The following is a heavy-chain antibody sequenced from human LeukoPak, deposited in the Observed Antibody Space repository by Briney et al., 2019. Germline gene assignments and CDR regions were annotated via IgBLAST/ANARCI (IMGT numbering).Heavy chain of an antibody. Sequence: GGSLRLSCAASGFTFTSYWMSWVRQAPGKGLEWVANIKQDGTERYYVDSVKGRFTISRDNAKNSLYLQMNSLRADDTAVYYWARGGGYASDSWGQGILVTVSS. J-gene: IGHJ4*02. CDR1: GFTFTSYW. D-gene: IGHD3-16*01. CDR2: IKQDGTER. V-gene: IGHV3-7*01. CDR3: ARGGGYASDS.